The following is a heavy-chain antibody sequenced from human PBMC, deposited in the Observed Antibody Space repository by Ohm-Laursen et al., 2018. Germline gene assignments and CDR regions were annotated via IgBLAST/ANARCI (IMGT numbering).Heavy chain of an antibody. V-gene: IGHV3-23*01. Sequence: SLRLSCAAAGFSYDDHAMHWVRQPPGKGLEWVSGISVSGSSTDYADSVKGRFTISRDNSKNSLYLQMNSLRAEDTAVYHCARDPVRGLTDYWGQGTLVTVSS. CDR1: GFSYDDHA. CDR3: ARDPVRGLTDY. J-gene: IGHJ4*02. D-gene: IGHD3-16*01. CDR2: ISVSGSST.